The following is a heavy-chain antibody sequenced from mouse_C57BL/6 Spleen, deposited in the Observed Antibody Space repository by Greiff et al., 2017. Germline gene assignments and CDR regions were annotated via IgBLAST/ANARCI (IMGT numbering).Heavy chain of an antibody. V-gene: IGHV1-82*01. Sequence: QVQLQQSGPELVKPGASVKISCKASGYAFSSSWMNWVKQRPGKGLEWIGRLYPGDGDTNSNGKFKGKATLPADKSSSTAYMQLSSLTSEDSAVYFCARSEGYYYGSLDYWGQGTTLTVAS. CDR3: ARSEGYYYGSLDY. D-gene: IGHD1-1*01. CDR2: LYPGDGDT. J-gene: IGHJ2*01. CDR1: GYAFSSSW.